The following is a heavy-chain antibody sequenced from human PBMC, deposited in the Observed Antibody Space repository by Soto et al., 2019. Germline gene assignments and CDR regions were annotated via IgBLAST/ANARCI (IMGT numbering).Heavy chain of an antibody. CDR1: GGTFKSFT. Sequence: QVQLVQSGAEVKKPGASVKVSCKASGGTFKSFTFTWVRQAPGQGLEWMGGIIPIFETPNYAQKFQDRVTITADESTSTVYMELSSLRSADTAVYYCATKGVSGWFFDYWGQGTVVTVSS. D-gene: IGHD6-19*01. CDR3: ATKGVSGWFFDY. V-gene: IGHV1-69*01. J-gene: IGHJ4*02. CDR2: IIPIFETP.